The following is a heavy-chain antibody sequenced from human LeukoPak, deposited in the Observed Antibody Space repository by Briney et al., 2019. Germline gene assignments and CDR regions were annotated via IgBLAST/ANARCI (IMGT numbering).Heavy chain of an antibody. CDR1: DGTFSIYA. Sequence: SVTVSCTASDGTFSIYAITWVRQAPGLGLEWMGRIIPTLEVANYAQKFQGRVTITADKSTSTAYMELSSLRPEDTAVYYCARVISGTWLWFWGQGTLVTVSS. D-gene: IGHD1-14*01. J-gene: IGHJ4*02. V-gene: IGHV1-69*04. CDR2: IIPTLEVA. CDR3: ARVISGTWLWF.